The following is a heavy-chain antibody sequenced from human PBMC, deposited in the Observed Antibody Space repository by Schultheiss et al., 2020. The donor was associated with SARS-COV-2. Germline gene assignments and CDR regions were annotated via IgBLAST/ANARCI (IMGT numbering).Heavy chain of an antibody. Sequence: GESLKISCAASGFTFSSYAMSWVRQAPGKGLEWVSVIYSGGSTYYADSVKGRFTISRDNSKNTLYLQMNSLRAEDTAVYYCARDPLYSSGWYFDYWGQGTLVTVSS. CDR1: GFTFSSYA. D-gene: IGHD6-19*01. CDR3: ARDPLYSSGWYFDY. J-gene: IGHJ4*02. CDR2: IYSGGST. V-gene: IGHV3-23*03.